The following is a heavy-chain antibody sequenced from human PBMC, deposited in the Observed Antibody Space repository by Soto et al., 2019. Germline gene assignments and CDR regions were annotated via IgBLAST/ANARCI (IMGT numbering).Heavy chain of an antibody. CDR2: IYHSGDT. V-gene: IGHV4-4*02. CDR3: ARETYSNYGGWIDF. Sequence: QVQLQASGPRLVKPSGTLSLTCTVSGGSITSNNWWTWVRQPPGKGLEWIGEIYHSGDTNYKSSLESRVSISVDKSKNQISLSLNSVTAADTAVYYCARETYSNYGGWIDFWGQGALVTVSS. CDR1: GGSITSNNW. D-gene: IGHD4-4*01. J-gene: IGHJ4*02.